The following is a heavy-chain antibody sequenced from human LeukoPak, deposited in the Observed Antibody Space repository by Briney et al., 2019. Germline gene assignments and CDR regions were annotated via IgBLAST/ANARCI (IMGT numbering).Heavy chain of an antibody. J-gene: IGHJ4*02. CDR3: AREGALGYGHYTYDY. D-gene: IGHD4-17*01. CDR1: GFTFSDYW. Sequence: GGSLRLSCAASGFTFSDYWMHWVRQAPGKGLVWVSRINSDGRNIRYADSVKGRFTISRDNAKNTLYLQMNSLTPEDTAVYYCAREGALGYGHYTYDYWGQGTLVTVSS. V-gene: IGHV3-74*01. CDR2: INSDGRNI.